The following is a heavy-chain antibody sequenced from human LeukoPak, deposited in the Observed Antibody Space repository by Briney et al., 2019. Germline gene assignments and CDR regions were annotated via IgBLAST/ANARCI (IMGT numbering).Heavy chain of an antibody. CDR1: GGSIKRGDFH. CDR3: ASLGGYYNY. D-gene: IGHD3-22*01. CDR2: INYRGST. V-gene: IGHV4-30-4*01. J-gene: IGHJ4*02. Sequence: SETLSLTCSVPGGSIKRGDFHGGWVSQPPGRGLEWIVYINYRGSTNYNSSLMSRLIISVATSKNHFSLKLNSVTAADTAVYYCASLGGYYNYWGQGRLVIVSS.